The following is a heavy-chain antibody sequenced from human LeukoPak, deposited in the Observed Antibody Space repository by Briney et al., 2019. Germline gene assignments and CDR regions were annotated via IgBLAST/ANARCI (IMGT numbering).Heavy chain of an antibody. V-gene: IGHV3-23*01. CDR3: AKSLEWLYSPGYYFDY. D-gene: IGHD3-3*01. CDR1: GFTFSSYA. Sequence: GGSLRLFCAASGFTFSSYAMSWVRQAPGKGLEWVSAISGSGGSTYYADSVKGRFTISRDNSKNTLYLQMNSLRAEDTAVYYCAKSLEWLYSPGYYFDYWGQGTLVTVSS. J-gene: IGHJ4*02. CDR2: ISGSGGST.